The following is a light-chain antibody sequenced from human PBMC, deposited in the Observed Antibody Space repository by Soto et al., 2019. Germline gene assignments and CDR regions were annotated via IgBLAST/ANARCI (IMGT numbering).Light chain of an antibody. V-gene: IGKV3-20*01. CDR3: QQYGNSLS. CDR1: QSVSSSN. CDR2: GAS. Sequence: EIVLTQSPGTLSLSPGEGATLSCRASQSVSSSNLARYQQKPGGAPRLLIYGASSRATGIPDRFSGSGSGTEFTLPISSLEPEDFAVYVCQQYGNSLSFGGGTKVEIK. J-gene: IGKJ4*01.